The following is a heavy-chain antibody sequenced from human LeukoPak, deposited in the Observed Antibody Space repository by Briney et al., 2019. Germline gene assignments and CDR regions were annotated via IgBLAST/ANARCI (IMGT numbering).Heavy chain of an antibody. V-gene: IGHV1-2*02. CDR1: GYTFTGYY. D-gene: IGHD2-2*01. J-gene: IGHJ4*02. Sequence: ASVKVSCKASGYTFTGYYMHWVRQAPGQGLEWMGWINPNSGGTNYAQKFQGRVTMTRDTSISTAYMELGRLRSDDTAVYYCARWFCTSTSCYLNYWGQGTLVTVSS. CDR3: ARWFCTSTSCYLNY. CDR2: INPNSGGT.